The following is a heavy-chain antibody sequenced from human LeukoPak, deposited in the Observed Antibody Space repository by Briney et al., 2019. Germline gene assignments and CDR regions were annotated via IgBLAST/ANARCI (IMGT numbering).Heavy chain of an antibody. CDR1: GYTFTSYG. D-gene: IGHD6-13*01. J-gene: IGHJ6*03. Sequence: ASVKVSCKASGYTFTSYGISWVRQAPGQGLEWMGWISAYNGNTNYAQKLQGRVTMTTDTSTSTAYMELRSLRSDDTAVYYCAKMRIAAAGRAYYYMDVWGKGTTVTVSS. CDR2: ISAYNGNT. V-gene: IGHV1-18*01. CDR3: AKMRIAAAGRAYYYMDV.